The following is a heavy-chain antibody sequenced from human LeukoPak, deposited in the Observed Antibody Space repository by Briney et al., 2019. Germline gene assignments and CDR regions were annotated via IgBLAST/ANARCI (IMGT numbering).Heavy chain of an antibody. CDR2: ISYSGNT. CDR1: GGSIRSHY. Sequence: SETLSLTCTVSGGSIRSHYWSRIRQPPGKGLEWIGYISYSGNTNYNPSLKSRLTISVDTSKSQFSLKLTAVTAADTAVYYCARGEGARDGYNYEGPFYFDYWGQGTLVTVSS. J-gene: IGHJ4*02. D-gene: IGHD5-24*01. CDR3: ARGEGARDGYNYEGPFYFDY. V-gene: IGHV4-59*11.